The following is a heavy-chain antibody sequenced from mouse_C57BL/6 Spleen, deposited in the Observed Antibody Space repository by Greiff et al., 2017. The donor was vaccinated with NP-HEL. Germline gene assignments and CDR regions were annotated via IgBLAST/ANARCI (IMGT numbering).Heavy chain of an antibody. CDR3: AREYGSSFDY. J-gene: IGHJ2*01. D-gene: IGHD1-1*01. V-gene: IGHV1-55*01. CDR1: GSTFTSYW. CDR2: IYPGSGST. Sequence: VQLQQPGAELVKPGASVKMSCKASGSTFTSYWITGVKQRPGQGLGWIGVIYPGSGSTNNNEKFKSKATLTVDTSSSTAYMQLSSLTSEDSAVYYCAREYGSSFDYWGQGTTLTVSS.